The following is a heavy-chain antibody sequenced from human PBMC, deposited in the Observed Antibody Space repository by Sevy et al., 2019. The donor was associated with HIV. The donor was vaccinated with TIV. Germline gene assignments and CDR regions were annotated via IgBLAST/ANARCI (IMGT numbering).Heavy chain of an antibody. J-gene: IGHJ4*02. CDR2: INPNSGGT. V-gene: IGHV1-2*02. D-gene: IGHD2-15*01. CDR3: ARDLDVLVGTTDY. Sequence: ASVKVSCKASGYTFTGYYMHWVRQAPGQGLEWMGWINPNSGGTNYAQKFQGSVTMTRDTSNSTAYMELSRLRSDDTAVYYCARDLDVLVGTTDYWGQGTLVTVSS. CDR1: GYTFTGYY.